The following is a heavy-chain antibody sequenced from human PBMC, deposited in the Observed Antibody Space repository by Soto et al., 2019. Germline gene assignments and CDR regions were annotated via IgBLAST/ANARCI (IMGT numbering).Heavy chain of an antibody. V-gene: IGHV3-30*18. CDR3: AKNPSDYYGMDV. CDR1: GFTFSSYG. D-gene: IGHD6-19*01. CDR2: ISYDGSNK. Sequence: GGSLRLSCAASGFTFSSYGMHWVRQAPGKGLEWVAVISYDGSNKYYADSVKGRFTISRDNSKNTLYLQMNSLRAEDTAVYYCAKNPSDYYGMDVWGQGTTVTVSS. J-gene: IGHJ6*02.